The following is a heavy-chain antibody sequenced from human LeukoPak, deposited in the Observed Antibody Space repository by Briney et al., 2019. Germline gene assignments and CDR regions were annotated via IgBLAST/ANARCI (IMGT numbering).Heavy chain of an antibody. D-gene: IGHD1-26*01. CDR3: AAGVGATRWFDP. J-gene: IGHJ5*02. CDR2: IIPIFGTA. Sequence: SVKVSCKASGGTFSSYAISWVRQAPGQGLEWMGGIIPIFGTANYAQKFQGRVTITADESTSTAYMELSSLRSEDTAVYCCAAGVGATRWFDPWGQGTLVTVSS. CDR1: GGTFSSYA. V-gene: IGHV1-69*13.